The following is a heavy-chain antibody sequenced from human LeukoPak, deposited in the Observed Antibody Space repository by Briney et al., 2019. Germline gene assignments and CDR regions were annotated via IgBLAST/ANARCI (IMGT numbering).Heavy chain of an antibody. CDR2: IYYSGST. V-gene: IGHV4-59*01. J-gene: IGHJ6*02. Sequence: SETLSLTCTVSGGSISSYYWSWIRQPPGKGLEWIGYIYYSGSTNYNPSLKSRVTISVDTSKNQFSLKLSSVTAADTAVYYCAKDRLVYSGHDYMYYYYGMDVWGQGTTLTVSS. CDR3: AKDRLVYSGHDYMYYYYGMDV. D-gene: IGHD5-12*01. CDR1: GGSISSYY.